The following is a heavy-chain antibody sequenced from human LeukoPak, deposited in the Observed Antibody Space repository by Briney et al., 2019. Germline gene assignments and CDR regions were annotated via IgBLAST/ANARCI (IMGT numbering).Heavy chain of an antibody. CDR1: GGSISNSIYY. Sequence: SETLSLTCTVSGGSISNSIYYWGWIRQPPGKGLEWIGYIYYGGSTNYNPSLKSRVTISVDTSKNQFSLKLSSVTAADTAVYYCASAGVHRVRGDAFDIWGQGTMVTVSS. J-gene: IGHJ3*02. D-gene: IGHD4-11*01. V-gene: IGHV4-61*05. CDR2: IYYGGST. CDR3: ASAGVHRVRGDAFDI.